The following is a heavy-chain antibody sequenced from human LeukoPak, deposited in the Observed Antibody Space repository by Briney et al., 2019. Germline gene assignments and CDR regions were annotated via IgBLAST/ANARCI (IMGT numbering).Heavy chain of an antibody. V-gene: IGHV3-30*02. CDR2: IRYDGTNK. J-gene: IGHJ3*02. CDR1: GFTFSTYG. CDR3: ARGTQASDI. Sequence: PGGSLRLSCAASGFTFSTYGMHWVRQAPGKGLEWVAFIRYDGTNKYYADSVKGRFTISNDNSKNTLYLQMNSLRAEDTAVYYCARGTQASDIWGQGTMVTVSS.